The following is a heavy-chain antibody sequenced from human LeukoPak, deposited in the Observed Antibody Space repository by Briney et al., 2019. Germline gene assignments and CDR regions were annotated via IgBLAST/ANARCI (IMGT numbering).Heavy chain of an antibody. Sequence: SETLSLTCTVSGGSISSYYWSWIRQPPGKGLEWIGYIYYSGSTNYNPSLKSRVTISVDTSKNQFSLKLSSVTAADTAVYYCARDRVRGSGWYDYWGQGTLVTVSS. V-gene: IGHV4-59*01. D-gene: IGHD6-19*01. J-gene: IGHJ4*02. CDR2: IYYSGST. CDR1: GGSISSYY. CDR3: ARDRVRGSGWYDY.